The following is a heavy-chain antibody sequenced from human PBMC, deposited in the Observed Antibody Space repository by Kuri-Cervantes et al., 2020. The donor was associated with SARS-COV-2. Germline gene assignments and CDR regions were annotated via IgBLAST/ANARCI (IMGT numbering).Heavy chain of an antibody. J-gene: IGHJ4*02. D-gene: IGHD1-14*01. CDR3: ARVLRPGDFDY. Sequence: GSLRLSCAVSGYSISSGYYWGWIRQPPGKGLEWIGYIYYSGSTNYNPSLKSRVTISVDTSKNQFSLKLSSVTAADTAVYYCARVLRPGDFDYWGQGTLVTVSS. CDR1: GYSISSGYY. CDR2: IYYSGST. V-gene: IGHV4-38-2*01.